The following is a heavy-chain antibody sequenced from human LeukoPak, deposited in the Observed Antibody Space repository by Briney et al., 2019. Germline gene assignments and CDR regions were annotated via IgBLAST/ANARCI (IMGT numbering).Heavy chain of an antibody. J-gene: IGHJ5*02. D-gene: IGHD3-16*01. Sequence: PGGSLRLSCAASGFTFSSYAMHWVRQAPGRGLEWVAVISYDSYNKWFAESVKGRFTISRDNSKNTLYLHMNSLRIEDTAVYYCTRVNTYYDVDGWFDPWGQGTLVTVSS. CDR3: TRVNTYYDVDGWFDP. CDR1: GFTFSSYA. CDR2: ISYDSYNK. V-gene: IGHV3-30-3*01.